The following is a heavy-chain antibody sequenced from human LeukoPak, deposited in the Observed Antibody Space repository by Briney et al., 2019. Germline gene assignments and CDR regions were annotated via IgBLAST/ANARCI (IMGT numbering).Heavy chain of an antibody. V-gene: IGHV5-51*01. CDR1: GYTFVNYL. CDR3: MAVNGDEAPSFDL. CDR2: IYHADSDI. D-gene: IGHD3-10*01. Sequence: GASLKFSSQASGYTFVNYLIAWVRQMPGRGLEWMGIIYHADSDISSSPSFQGHVTISAASSNTAAFVQWSRGNLSDTANYYAMAVNGDEAPSFDLWGQGTMVTVSS. J-gene: IGHJ3*01.